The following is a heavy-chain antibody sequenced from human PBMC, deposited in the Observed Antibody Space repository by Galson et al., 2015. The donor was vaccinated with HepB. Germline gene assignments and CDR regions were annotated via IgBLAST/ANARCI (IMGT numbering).Heavy chain of an antibody. CDR2: IIPIFGTA. V-gene: IGHV1-69*13. J-gene: IGHJ5*02. CDR3: ARHHYCSSTSCQPYNWLDP. D-gene: IGHD2-2*01. CDR1: GGTFSSYA. Sequence: SVKVSCKASGGTFSSYAISWVRQAPGQGLEWMGGIIPIFGTANYAQKFQGRVTITADESTSTAYMELSSLRSEDTAVYYCARHHYCSSTSCQPYNWLDPWGQGTLVTVSS.